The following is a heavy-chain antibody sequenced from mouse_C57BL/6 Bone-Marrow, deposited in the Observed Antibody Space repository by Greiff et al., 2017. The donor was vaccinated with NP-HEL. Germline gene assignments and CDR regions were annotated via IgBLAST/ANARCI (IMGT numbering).Heavy chain of an antibody. CDR3: ARDDGYYFYAMDD. V-gene: IGHV1-18*01. CDR1: GYTFTDYN. D-gene: IGHD2-3*01. Sequence: EVKLLESGPELVKPGASVKIPCKASGYTFTDYNMDWVKQSHGKSLEWIGDINPNNGGTIYNQKFKGKATLTVDKSSSTAYMELRSLTSEDTAVYYCARDDGYYFYAMDDWGQGTSVTVSS. J-gene: IGHJ4*01. CDR2: INPNNGGT.